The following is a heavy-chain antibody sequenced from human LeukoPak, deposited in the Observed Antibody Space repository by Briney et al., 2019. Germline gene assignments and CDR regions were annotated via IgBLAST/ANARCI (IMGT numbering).Heavy chain of an antibody. V-gene: IGHV3-7*01. D-gene: IGHD6-6*01. J-gene: IGHJ6*02. CDR1: GFTFSSYW. Sequence: SGGSLRLSCAASGFTFSSYWMSWVRQAPGKGLEWVANIKQDGSEKYYVDSVKGRFTISRDNAKNSLYLQMNSLRAEDTAVYYCARPSSSSGYYYYYYGMDVWGQGTTVTVPS. CDR3: ARPSSSSGYYYYYYGMDV. CDR2: IKQDGSEK.